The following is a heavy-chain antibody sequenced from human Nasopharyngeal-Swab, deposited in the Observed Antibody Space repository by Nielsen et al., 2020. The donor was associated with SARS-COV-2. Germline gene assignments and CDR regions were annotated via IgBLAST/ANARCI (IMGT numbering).Heavy chain of an antibody. J-gene: IGHJ6*02. Sequence: SLKISCAASGFIFSSYAMHWVRQAPGKGLEWVAVISYDGSKKYYADSVKGRFTISRDNSKNTLYLQMNSLTAEDTAVYYCARDQGSSWYTYYYYYGMDVWGQGTTVTVSS. V-gene: IGHV3-30-3*01. CDR3: ARDQGSSWYTYYYYYGMDV. D-gene: IGHD6-13*01. CDR1: GFIFSSYA. CDR2: ISYDGSKK.